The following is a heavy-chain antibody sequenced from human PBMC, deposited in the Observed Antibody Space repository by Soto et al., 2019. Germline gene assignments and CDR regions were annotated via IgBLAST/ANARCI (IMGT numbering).Heavy chain of an antibody. CDR3: AKLTAA. Sequence: GGSLILSFAASGFTFSAYVMSWVRHAPGKGLEWVSSITSSGGGTYYADSVKGRFTVSRDNSKNTVYLQMNSLRDEDTAVYYCAKLTAAWGQGTLVTSPQ. D-gene: IGHD6-13*01. V-gene: IGHV3-23*01. J-gene: IGHJ4*02. CDR2: ITSSGGGT. CDR1: GFTFSAYV.